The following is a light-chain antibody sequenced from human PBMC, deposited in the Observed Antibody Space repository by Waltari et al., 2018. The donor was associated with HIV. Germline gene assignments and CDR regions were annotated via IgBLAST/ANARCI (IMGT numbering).Light chain of an antibody. J-gene: IGLJ2*01. V-gene: IGLV2-18*02. CDR2: EVS. CDR3: SSYTSSNTFVV. Sequence: QSALTQPPSVSGSPGQSVPISCTGTSSDVGNYTRLSCYQQPPGSAPKLMIYEVSNRPAGVPRRFSGSKSGNTASLTISGLQAEDEADYYCSSYTSSNTFVVFGGGTKLTVL. CDR1: SSDVGNYTR.